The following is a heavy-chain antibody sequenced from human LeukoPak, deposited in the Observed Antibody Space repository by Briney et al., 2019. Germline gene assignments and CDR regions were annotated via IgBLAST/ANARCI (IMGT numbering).Heavy chain of an antibody. CDR1: GYTFTSYG. D-gene: IGHD3-10*01. CDR2: ISAYNGNT. Sequence: ASVKVSCKASGYTFTSYGISWVRQAPGQGLECMGWISAYNGNTNYAQKLQGRVTMTTDTSTSTAYMELRSLRSDDTAVYYCARGRYYYGSGSPNPDYWGQGTLVTVSS. CDR3: ARGRYYYGSGSPNPDY. V-gene: IGHV1-18*01. J-gene: IGHJ4*02.